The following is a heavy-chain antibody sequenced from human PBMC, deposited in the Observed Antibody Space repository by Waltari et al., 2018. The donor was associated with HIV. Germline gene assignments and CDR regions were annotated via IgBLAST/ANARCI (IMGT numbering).Heavy chain of an antibody. J-gene: IGHJ4*02. V-gene: IGHV1-46*01. D-gene: IGHD2-15*01. Sequence: IHWMRQAPGQGLEWMGIINPGGGSASYAEKFEGRVTMTRDTSANTLYMELRSLTSEDTAVYYCARHRSPSYSVMVVVKGSYDYWGQGTLVTVSS. CDR2: INPGGGSA. CDR3: ARHRSPSYSVMVVVKGSYDY.